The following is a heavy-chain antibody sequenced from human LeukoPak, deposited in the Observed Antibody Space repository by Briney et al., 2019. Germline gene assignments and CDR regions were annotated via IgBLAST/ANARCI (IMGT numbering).Heavy chain of an antibody. CDR1: GFAFSSYA. CDR2: ISGSGGST. D-gene: IGHD2-21*01. J-gene: IGHJ4*02. Sequence: PGGSLRLSCAASGFAFSSYAMSWVRQAPGKGLEWVSAISGSGGSTYYADSVKGRFTISRDNSKNTLYLQMNSLRAEDTAVYYCAKASIARGSIDYWGQGTLVTVSS. V-gene: IGHV3-23*01. CDR3: AKASIARGSIDY.